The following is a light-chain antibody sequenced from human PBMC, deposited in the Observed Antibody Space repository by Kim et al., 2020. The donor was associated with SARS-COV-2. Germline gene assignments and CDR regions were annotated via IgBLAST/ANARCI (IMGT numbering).Light chain of an antibody. Sequence: EIVLTQSPGTLSLSPGERATLSCRASQSIRGDYLAWYQQRRGQAPRLLIYAASTRATGIPDRFSGSGSGTDFTLTISRLEPEDFAVYYFQQYGTSKTFGQGTKVDIK. CDR2: AAS. V-gene: IGKV3-20*01. CDR3: QQYGTSKT. J-gene: IGKJ1*01. CDR1: QSIRGDY.